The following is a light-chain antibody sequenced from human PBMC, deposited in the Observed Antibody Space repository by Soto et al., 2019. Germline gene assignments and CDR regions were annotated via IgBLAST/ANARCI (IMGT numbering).Light chain of an antibody. J-gene: IGKJ3*01. CDR3: QQRSNWLFS. CDR1: QSVGIY. V-gene: IGKV3-11*01. CDR2: DAS. Sequence: EVVLTQSPATLSLSPGERATLSCRASQSVGIYLAWYQQKPGQAPRLLISDASNRAAGIPARFSGSGSGTDFTLTISSLEPEDFAVYYCQQRSNWLFSFGPGTKVDIK.